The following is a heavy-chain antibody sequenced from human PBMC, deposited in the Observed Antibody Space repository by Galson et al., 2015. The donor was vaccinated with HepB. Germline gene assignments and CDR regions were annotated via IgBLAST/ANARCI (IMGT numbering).Heavy chain of an antibody. J-gene: IGHJ4*02. CDR3: ARESGGCSGGSCYFDY. CDR2: IYHSGST. CDR1: GFTFSSYAM. Sequence: SLRLSCAASGFTFSSYAMSWARQPPGKGLEWIGEIYHSGSTKYNPSLKSRVTISVDKSKNQFSLKLSSVSAADTAVYYCARESGGCSGGSCYFDYWGQGTLVTVSS. V-gene: IGHV4-4*02. D-gene: IGHD2-15*01.